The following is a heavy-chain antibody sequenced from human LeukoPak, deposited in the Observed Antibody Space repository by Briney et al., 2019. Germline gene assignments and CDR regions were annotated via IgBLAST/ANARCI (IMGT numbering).Heavy chain of an antibody. CDR1: GDSVSSNSAA. CDR3: ARVSGWYGYYYYGMDV. V-gene: IGHV6-1*01. J-gene: IGHJ6*02. Sequence: SQTLSLTCAISGDSVSSNSAAWNWIRQSPSRGLEWLGRTYYRSKWYNDYAVSVKSRITINPDTSKNQFPLQLNSVTPEDTAVYYCARVSGWYGYYYYGMDVWGQGTTVTVSS. CDR2: TYYRSKWYN. D-gene: IGHD6-13*01.